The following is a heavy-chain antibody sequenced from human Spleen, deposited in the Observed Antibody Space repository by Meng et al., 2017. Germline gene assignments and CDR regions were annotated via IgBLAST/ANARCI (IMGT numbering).Heavy chain of an antibody. D-gene: IGHD5-18*01. CDR2: INHSGST. J-gene: IGHJ4*02. V-gene: IGHV4-34*09. CDR1: GGSFSGYY. CDR3: ARARQTAMVVDY. Sequence: QGQLKESGPGLVKPSQTLSLTCAVYGGSFSGYYWSWIRQPPGKGLEWIGEINHSGSTNYNPSLKSRVTISVDTSKNQFSLKLSSVTAADTAVYYCARARQTAMVVDYWGQGTLVTVSS.